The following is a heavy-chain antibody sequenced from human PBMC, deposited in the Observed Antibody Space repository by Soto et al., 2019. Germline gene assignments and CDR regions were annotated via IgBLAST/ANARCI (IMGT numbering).Heavy chain of an antibody. Sequence: QVQLVQSGAEVKKPGASVKVSCKASGYTFTSYAMHWVRQAPGQRLEWMGWINAGNGNTKYSQKFQGRVTITRDTSASTAYMELSSLRSEDTAVYYCARVVSYDSSGYITHFDYWGQGTLVTVSS. CDR1: GYTFTSYA. D-gene: IGHD3-22*01. CDR3: ARVVSYDSSGYITHFDY. J-gene: IGHJ4*02. V-gene: IGHV1-3*01. CDR2: INAGNGNT.